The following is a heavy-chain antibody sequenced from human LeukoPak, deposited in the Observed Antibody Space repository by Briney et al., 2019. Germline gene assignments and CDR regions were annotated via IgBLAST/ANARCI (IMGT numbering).Heavy chain of an antibody. CDR3: ARAPTIVVGPT. CDR1: GFTFSSYS. Sequence: GGSLRLSCSASGFTFSSYSMNRVRQAPGKGLEWVSSISSNSYIYYADSVKGRFTISRDNAKNSLYLQMNSLRAEDTAVYYCARAPTIVVGPTWGQGTLVTVSS. CDR2: ISSNSYI. V-gene: IGHV3-21*01. D-gene: IGHD2-2*01. J-gene: IGHJ5*02.